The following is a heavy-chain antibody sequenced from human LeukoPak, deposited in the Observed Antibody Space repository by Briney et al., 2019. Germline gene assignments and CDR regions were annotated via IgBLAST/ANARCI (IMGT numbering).Heavy chain of an antibody. V-gene: IGHV3-21*01. CDR3: AREGYCGRSSCHFDY. CDR1: GFTFSSYS. Sequence: GGSLRLSCAASGFTFSSYSMNWVRQAPGKGLEWVSSISTGSGFVHYADSVKGRFTISRDNAKNSLYLQVNSLRAEDTAVYYCAREGYCGRSSCHFDYWGQGTLLTVSS. J-gene: IGHJ4*02. D-gene: IGHD2-2*01. CDR2: ISTGSGFV.